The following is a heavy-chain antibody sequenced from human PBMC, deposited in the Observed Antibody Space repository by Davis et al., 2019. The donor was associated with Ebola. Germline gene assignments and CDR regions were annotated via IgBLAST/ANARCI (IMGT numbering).Heavy chain of an antibody. D-gene: IGHD3-22*01. V-gene: IGHV3-53*01. Sequence: GESLKISCAASGFTVSSNYMSWVRQAPGKGLEWVSVIYSGGSTYYADSVTGRFTISRDNSKNTLYLQMNSLRAEDTAVYYCARARRYYYDSRGYYYSHYGMDVWGQGTTVTVSS. CDR1: GFTVSSNY. J-gene: IGHJ6*02. CDR3: ARARRYYYDSRGYYYSHYGMDV. CDR2: IYSGGST.